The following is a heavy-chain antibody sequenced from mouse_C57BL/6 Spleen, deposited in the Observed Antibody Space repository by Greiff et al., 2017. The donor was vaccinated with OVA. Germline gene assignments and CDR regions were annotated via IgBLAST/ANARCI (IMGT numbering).Heavy chain of an antibody. CDR3: ARRRNPVGYFDV. Sequence: QVQLQQPGAELVRPGSSVKLSCKASGYTFTSYWMHWVKQRPIQGLEWIGNIDPSDSETHYNQKFKDKATLTVDKSSSTAYMQLSSLTSEDSAVYDCARRRNPVGYFDVWGTGTTVTVSS. V-gene: IGHV1-52*01. CDR1: GYTFTSYW. CDR2: IDPSDSET. J-gene: IGHJ1*03.